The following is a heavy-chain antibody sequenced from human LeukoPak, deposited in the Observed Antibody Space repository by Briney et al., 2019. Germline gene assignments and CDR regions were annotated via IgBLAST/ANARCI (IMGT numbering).Heavy chain of an antibody. D-gene: IGHD2-2*01. CDR3: AREVVGGPAAPTPSDY. Sequence: SETLSLTCTVSGGSISSYYWSWIRQPPGKGLEWIGSIYHSGSTYYNPSLKSRVTISVDTSKNQFSLKLSSVTAADTAVYYCAREVVGGPAAPTPSDYWGQGTLVTVSS. CDR2: IYHSGST. J-gene: IGHJ4*02. V-gene: IGHV4-38-2*02. CDR1: GGSISSYY.